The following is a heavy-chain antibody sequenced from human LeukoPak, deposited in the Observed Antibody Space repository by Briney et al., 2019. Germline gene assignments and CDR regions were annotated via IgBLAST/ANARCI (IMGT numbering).Heavy chain of an antibody. CDR2: ISAYNGNT. D-gene: IGHD2-15*01. J-gene: IGHJ4*02. CDR1: GYTFTSYG. CDR3: ARDSHPVVVVAATSHVDDY. Sequence: ASVKVSCKASGYTFTSYGISWVRQAPGQGLEWMGWISAYNGNTNHAQKLQGRVTMTTDTSTSTAYMELRSLRSDDTAVYYCARDSHPVVVVAATSHVDDYWGQGTLVTVSS. V-gene: IGHV1-18*01.